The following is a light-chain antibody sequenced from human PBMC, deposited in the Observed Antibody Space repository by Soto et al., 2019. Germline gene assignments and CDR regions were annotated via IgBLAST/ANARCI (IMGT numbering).Light chain of an antibody. CDR1: QTINNW. Sequence: DVQMTQSPSTLSASVGDRVTITCRASQTINNWLAWYQQRPGKAPTFLIYKTSTLETGVPSRFSGSGSGTEFTLTISSLQPEDFAIYYCQQYNTYQWTFGQGTRVES. CDR3: QQYNTYQWT. CDR2: KTS. J-gene: IGKJ1*01. V-gene: IGKV1-5*03.